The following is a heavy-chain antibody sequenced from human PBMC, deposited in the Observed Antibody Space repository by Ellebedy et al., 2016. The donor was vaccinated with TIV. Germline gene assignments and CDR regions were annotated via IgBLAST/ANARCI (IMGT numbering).Heavy chain of an antibody. V-gene: IGHV1-18*01. Sequence: ASVKVSCKASGGTFSSYAISWVRQAPGQGLEWMGWISAYNGNTNYAQKLQGRVTMTRDTSTSTVYMELSSLRSEDTAVYYCAREYSSGWNDAFDIWGQGTMVTVSS. CDR3: AREYSSGWNDAFDI. CDR1: GGTFSSYA. J-gene: IGHJ3*02. D-gene: IGHD6-19*01. CDR2: ISAYNGNT.